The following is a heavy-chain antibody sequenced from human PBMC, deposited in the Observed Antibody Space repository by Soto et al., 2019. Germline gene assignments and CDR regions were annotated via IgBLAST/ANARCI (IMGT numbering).Heavy chain of an antibody. D-gene: IGHD1-1*01. V-gene: IGHV3-23*01. Sequence: EVQLLESGGGLVQPGGSLRLSCAASGFTLTSYAMSWVRQAPGKGLEWVSSISGSGGSTYYADFVKGRFTISRDTSQNTLFLQMNSLRAEDTAVYYCEKDRLAEPSPGRVRFDPWGQGTLVTVSS. CDR1: GFTLTSYA. CDR3: EKDRLAEPSPGRVRFDP. CDR2: ISGSGGST. J-gene: IGHJ5*02.